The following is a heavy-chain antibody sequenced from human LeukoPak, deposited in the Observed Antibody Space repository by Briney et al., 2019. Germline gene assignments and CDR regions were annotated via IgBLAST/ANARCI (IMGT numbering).Heavy chain of an antibody. CDR3: ARGATTVTLDWFDP. J-gene: IGHJ5*02. CDR2: ISSSSTI. CDR1: GFTFSSYS. D-gene: IGHD4-11*01. V-gene: IGHV3-48*01. Sequence: GGSLRLSCATSGFTFSSYSMNWVRQAPGKGLEWVSYISSSSTIYYADSVKGRFTISRDNAKNSLYLQMSSLRAEGTAVYYCARGATTVTLDWFDPWGQGTLVTVSS.